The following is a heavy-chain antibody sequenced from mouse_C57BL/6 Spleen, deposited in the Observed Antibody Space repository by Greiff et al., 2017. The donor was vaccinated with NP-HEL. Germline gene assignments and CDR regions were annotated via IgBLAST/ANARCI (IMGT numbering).Heavy chain of an antibody. V-gene: IGHV1-26*01. CDR2: INPNNGGT. CDR3: ASRIYDGYYGY. Sequence: VQLQQSGPELVKPGASVKISCKASGYTFTDYYMNWVKQSHGKSLEWIGDINPNNGGTSYNQKFKGKATLTVDKSSSTAYMELRSLTSEDSAVYYCASRIYDGYYGYWGQGTTLTVSS. D-gene: IGHD2-3*01. CDR1: GYTFTDYY. J-gene: IGHJ2*01.